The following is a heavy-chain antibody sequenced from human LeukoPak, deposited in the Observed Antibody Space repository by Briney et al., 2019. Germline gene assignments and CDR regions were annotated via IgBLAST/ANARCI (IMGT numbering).Heavy chain of an antibody. V-gene: IGHV4-59*01. CDR3: ARGGRFVELNYFDP. CDR2: IYASGHT. Sequence: SETLSLTCTVSGGSTYEYHWVWLRQSPGKGLEWIGDIYASGHTDYNLSLRSRLTMSIDPAQRHFSLTVKDVTAADTAVYYCARGGRFVELNYFDPWGQGILVIVSS. D-gene: IGHD3-3*01. J-gene: IGHJ5*02. CDR1: GGSTYEYH.